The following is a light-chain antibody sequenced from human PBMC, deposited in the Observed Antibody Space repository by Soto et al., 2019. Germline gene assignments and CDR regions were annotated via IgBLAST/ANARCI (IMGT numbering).Light chain of an antibody. CDR2: ATS. J-gene: IGKJ2*01. V-gene: IGKV3-20*01. CDR3: QQYDDSARYK. CDR1: QSIKTRY. Sequence: EIVLTQSPGTLSLSPGERATLSCRASQSIKTRYSAWYQQKPGQPPRLLIYATSSRAPGIPDRFSGSGSGTDFTLTISRLEPEDFAVYYCQQYDDSARYKFGQGTNLDIK.